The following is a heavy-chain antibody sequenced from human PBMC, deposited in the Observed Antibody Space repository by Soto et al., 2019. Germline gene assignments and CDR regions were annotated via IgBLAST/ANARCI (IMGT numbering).Heavy chain of an antibody. D-gene: IGHD5-18*01. CDR3: AKGSRGYTAYYFDY. CDR1: EFSFGGYA. CDR2: ISGSGASA. V-gene: IGHV3-23*01. J-gene: IGHJ4*02. Sequence: EVQLLESGGGLVQPGGSLRLSCAASEFSFGGYAMSWVRQAPGKGLGWVSSISGSGASAFYADSVRGRFTISRDNTRNTVSLQMNSLRAEDTALYYCAKGSRGYTAYYFDYWGQGTRITVSS.